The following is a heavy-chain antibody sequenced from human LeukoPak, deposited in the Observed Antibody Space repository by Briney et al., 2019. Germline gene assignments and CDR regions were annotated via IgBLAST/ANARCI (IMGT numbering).Heavy chain of an antibody. D-gene: IGHD3-22*01. J-gene: IGHJ4*02. CDR2: IYTSGST. CDR1: GVSISSGSYY. CDR3: ARNDYDSSGYYSDY. Sequence: SQTLSLTCTVSGVSISSGSYYWSWIRQPAGKGLEWIGRIYTSGSTNYNPSLKSRVTISVDTSKNQFSLKLSSVTAADTDVYYCARNDYDSSGYYSDYWGQGALVTVSS. V-gene: IGHV4-61*02.